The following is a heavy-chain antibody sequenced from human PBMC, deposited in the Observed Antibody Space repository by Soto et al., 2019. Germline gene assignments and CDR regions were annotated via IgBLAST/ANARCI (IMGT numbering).Heavy chain of an antibody. CDR2: ISYDGSNK. J-gene: IGHJ4*02. CDR3: ARDLYYDSSGTHDY. D-gene: IGHD3-22*01. V-gene: IGHV3-30-3*01. Sequence: QVQLVESGGGVVQPGRSLRLSCAASGFTFSSYAMHWVRQAPGKGLEWVAVISYDGSNKYYADSVKGRFTISRDNSKNTLYLQMNSLRAEDTAAYYCARDLYYDSSGTHDYSGQGTLVTVSS. CDR1: GFTFSSYA.